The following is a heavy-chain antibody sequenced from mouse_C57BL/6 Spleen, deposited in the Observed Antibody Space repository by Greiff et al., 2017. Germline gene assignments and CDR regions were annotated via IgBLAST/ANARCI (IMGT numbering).Heavy chain of an antibody. D-gene: IGHD4-1*01. CDR3: ARSFADWGD. Sequence: VQLQQSGAELMKPGASVKLSCKATGYTFTGYWIEWVKQRPGHGLEWIGEILPGSGSTNYTEKFKGKATFTADTSSNTAYMQLGSLTTEDSAIYYCARSFADWGDWGQGTSVTVSS. J-gene: IGHJ4*01. CDR1: GYTFTGYW. V-gene: IGHV1-9*01. CDR2: ILPGSGST.